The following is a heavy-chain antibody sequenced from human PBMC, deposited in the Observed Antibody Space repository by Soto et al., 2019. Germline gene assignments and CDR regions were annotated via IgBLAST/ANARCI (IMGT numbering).Heavy chain of an antibody. CDR2: ISSSSSYI. D-gene: IGHD6-6*01. V-gene: IGHV3-21*01. J-gene: IGHJ6*02. CDR1: GFTFSSYS. CDR3: ARALRSSSSGFYYYYYGMDV. Sequence: SLRLSCAASGFTFSSYSMNWVRQAPGKGLEWVSSISSSSSYIYYADSVKGRFTISRDNAKNSLYLQMNSLRAEDTAVYYCARALRSSSSGFYYYYYGMDVWGQGTTVTVSS.